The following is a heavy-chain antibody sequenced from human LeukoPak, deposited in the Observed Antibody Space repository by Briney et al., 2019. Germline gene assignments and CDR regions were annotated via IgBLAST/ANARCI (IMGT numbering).Heavy chain of an antibody. D-gene: IGHD2-15*01. Sequence: PGGSLRLSCAASGFGFTTNWMHWVRQTPGKRLEWVAELNEDGTVKYYVDSVKGRFTISRDNAENSLYLQMNRLRAEDTGAYFCANVPRSTVSYWGRGTLVTVSS. V-gene: IGHV3-7*01. J-gene: IGHJ4*02. CDR3: ANVPRSTVSY. CDR1: GFGFTTNW. CDR2: LNEDGTVK.